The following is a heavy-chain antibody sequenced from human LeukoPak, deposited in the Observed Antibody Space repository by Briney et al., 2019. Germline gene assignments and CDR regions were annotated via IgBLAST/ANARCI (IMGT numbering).Heavy chain of an antibody. CDR2: IYYSGST. D-gene: IGHD1-26*01. CDR1: GGSISSYY. CDR3: ARYGYGGSYYFDY. J-gene: IGHJ4*02. Sequence: SETLSLTCTVSGGSISSYYWSWIRQPPGKGLEWIGYIYYSGSTNYNPSLKSRVTISVDTSKNQFSPKLSSVTAADTAVYYCARYGYGGSYYFDYWGQGTLVTVSS. V-gene: IGHV4-59*01.